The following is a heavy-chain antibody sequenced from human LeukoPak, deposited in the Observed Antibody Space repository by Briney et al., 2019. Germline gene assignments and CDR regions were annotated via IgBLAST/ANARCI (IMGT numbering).Heavy chain of an antibody. CDR1: GGSIRSSSYY. CDR3: ARGALRSELDY. J-gene: IGHJ4*02. CDR2: IYYSGST. V-gene: IGHV4-39*01. D-gene: IGHD4-17*01. Sequence: PSETLSLTCTVSGGSIRSSSYYWGWIRQPPGKGLEWIGSIYYSGSTYYNASLKSRGTISVDTSKNQFSLKLNSVTAADTAVYFCARGALRSELDYWGQGTLVTVSS.